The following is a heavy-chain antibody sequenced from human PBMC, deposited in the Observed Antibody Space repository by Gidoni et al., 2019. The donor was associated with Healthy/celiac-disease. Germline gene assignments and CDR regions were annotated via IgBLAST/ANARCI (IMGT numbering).Heavy chain of an antibody. CDR1: GYSFTTYW. D-gene: IGHD3-10*01. CDR3: ARLWPDAFDI. J-gene: IGHJ3*02. CDR2: IYPHDSDT. V-gene: IGHV5-51*01. Sequence: EVQLVQSGAEVKKPGESLKISCKGYGYSFTTYWIGRVRQLPGKGLQWMGIIYPHDSDTRYSPSSQGQVTISADKSISTAYLQWSSLKASDTAIYYCARLWPDAFDIWGQGTMVTVSS.